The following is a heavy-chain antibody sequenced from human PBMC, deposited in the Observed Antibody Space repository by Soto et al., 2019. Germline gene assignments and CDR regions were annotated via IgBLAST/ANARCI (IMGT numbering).Heavy chain of an antibody. CDR3: ARGIYGDFNFDY. D-gene: IGHD4-17*01. J-gene: IGHJ4*02. V-gene: IGHV4-38-2*01. CDR1: GYSISSGYY. CDR2: IYHSGST. Sequence: SETLSLTCAVSGYSISSGYYWGWIRQPPGKGLEWIGSIYHSGSTYYNPSLKSRVTISVDTSKNQFSLKLSSVTAADTAVYYCARGIYGDFNFDYWGQGTLVTVSS.